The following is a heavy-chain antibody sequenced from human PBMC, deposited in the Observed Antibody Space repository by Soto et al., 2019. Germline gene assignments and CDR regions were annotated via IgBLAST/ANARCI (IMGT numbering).Heavy chain of an antibody. D-gene: IGHD6-13*01. V-gene: IGHV4-61*01. J-gene: IGHJ4*02. CDR2: IYNSGST. CDR1: GGSGSSGSDY. Sequence: TSETLSLTCTVSGGSGSSGSDYWSWVRQPPGRGLEWIGYIYNSGSTDYNTSLKSRVTISVDTSKDQFSLKLTSVTAADTAVYYCASGSSASAYIDYWGQGTQVTVSS. CDR3: ASGSSASAYIDY.